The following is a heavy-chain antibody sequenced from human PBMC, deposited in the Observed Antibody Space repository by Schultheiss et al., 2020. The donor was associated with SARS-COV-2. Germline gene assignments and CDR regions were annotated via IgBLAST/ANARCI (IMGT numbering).Heavy chain of an antibody. J-gene: IGHJ4*02. V-gene: IGHV4-59*01. CDR3: ARSLYYYDSSGYDLLDY. CDR1: GGSISSYY. D-gene: IGHD3-22*01. CDR2: IYYSGST. Sequence: SQTLSLTCTVSGGSISSYYWSWIRQPPGKGLEWIGYIYYSGSTNYNPSLKSRVTISVDTSKNQFSLKLSSVTAADTAVYYCARSLYYYDSSGYDLLDYWGQGTLVTVSS.